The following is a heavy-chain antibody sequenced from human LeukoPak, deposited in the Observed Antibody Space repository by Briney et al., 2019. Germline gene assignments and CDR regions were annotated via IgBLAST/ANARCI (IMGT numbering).Heavy chain of an antibody. CDR1: GFTFSSYS. D-gene: IGHD6-13*01. J-gene: IGHJ3*02. CDR2: ISSSSSTI. Sequence: GGSLRLSCAASGFTFSSYSMNWVRQAPGKGLEWVSSISSSSSTIYYADSVKGRFTISRDNSKNTLYLQMNSLRAEDTAVYYCARDLPGMDAFDIWGQGTMVTVSS. CDR3: ARDLPGMDAFDI. V-gene: IGHV3-21*04.